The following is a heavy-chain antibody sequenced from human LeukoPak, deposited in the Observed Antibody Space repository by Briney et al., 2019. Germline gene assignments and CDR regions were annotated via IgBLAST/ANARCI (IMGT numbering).Heavy chain of an antibody. CDR1: GFTFSTYW. CDR2: IQQDGSEK. D-gene: IGHD1-26*01. V-gene: IGHV3-7*01. CDR3: ARDKIVGATHFDY. J-gene: IGHJ4*02. Sequence: GGSLRLSCAASGFTFSTYWMSWVRQAPGKGLEWVANIQQDGSEKYYVDSVKGRFTLSRDNPKTSLYLQINSLRAEDTAVYYCARDKIVGATHFDYWGQGTLVTVSS.